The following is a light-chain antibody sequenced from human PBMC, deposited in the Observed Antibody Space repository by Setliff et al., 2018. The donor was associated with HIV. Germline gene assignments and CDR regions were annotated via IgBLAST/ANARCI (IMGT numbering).Light chain of an antibody. CDR1: RSDVGGYNY. V-gene: IGLV2-8*01. Sequence: ALAQPPSASGSLGQSVTISCTGTRSDVGGYNYVSWYQIQPGKAPRLIIYAVNKRPSWVSNRFSASKSGNAAYLTVSGLQAEDEADYYCSSYAGGDIYVFGSGTRSPS. CDR2: AVN. CDR3: SSYAGGDIYV. J-gene: IGLJ1*01.